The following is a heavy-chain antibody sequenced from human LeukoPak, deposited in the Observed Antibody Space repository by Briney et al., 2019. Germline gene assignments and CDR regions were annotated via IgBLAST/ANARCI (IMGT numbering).Heavy chain of an antibody. CDR1: GFTFSSYG. V-gene: IGHV3-30*03. CDR2: ISYDGSNK. J-gene: IGHJ4*02. D-gene: IGHD3-10*01. Sequence: GGSLRLSCAASGFTFSSYGMHWVRQAPGKGLEWVAVISYDGSNKYYADSVKGRFTISRDNSKNTLYLQMNSLRAEDTAVYYCARGRGSGSSTFDYWGQGTLVTVSS. CDR3: ARGRGSGSSTFDY.